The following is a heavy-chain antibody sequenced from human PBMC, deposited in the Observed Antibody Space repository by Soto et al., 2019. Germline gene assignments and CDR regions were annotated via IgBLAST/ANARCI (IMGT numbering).Heavy chain of an antibody. CDR1: GITYTTYA. J-gene: IGHJ5*02. D-gene: IGHD5-12*01. V-gene: IGHV1-3*04. CDR2: INTGNGNT. CDR3: ARAISGYVT. Sequence: HVQVVQSGAEVKKPGASVKVSCKASGITYTTYAIHWVRQAPGQGLEWMGWINTGNGNTRYSQRFQGRVTLTTDTSARTAYMDLSSLTSEDTAVYYCARAISGYVTWGQGTLITVSS.